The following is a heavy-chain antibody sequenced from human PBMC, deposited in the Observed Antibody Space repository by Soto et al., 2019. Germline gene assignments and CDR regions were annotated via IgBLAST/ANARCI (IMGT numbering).Heavy chain of an antibody. D-gene: IGHD3-9*01. J-gene: IGHJ4*02. V-gene: IGHV3-23*01. CDR2: ISGSGGST. CDR1: GFTFSSYA. CDR3: AKDYDILTGLWYFDY. Sequence: PGGSLRLSCAASGFTFSSYAMSWVRQAPGKGLEWVSAISGSGGSTYYADSVKGRFTISRDNSKNTLYLQMNSLRAEDTAVYYCAKDYDILTGLWYFDYWGQGTLVTVSS.